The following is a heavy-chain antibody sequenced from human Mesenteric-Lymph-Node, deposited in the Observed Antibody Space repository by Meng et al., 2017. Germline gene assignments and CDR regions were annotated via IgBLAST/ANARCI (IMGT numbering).Heavy chain of an antibody. CDR3: ARGLVDY. J-gene: IGHJ4*02. CDR2: INHSGST. CDR1: GGSFSGYY. Sequence: SETLSLTCAVYGGSFSGYYWSWIRQPPGKGLEWIGEINHSGSTNYNPSLKSRVTISVDTSKNQFSLKLSSVTAADTAVYYCARGLVDYWGQGTLVIVSS. V-gene: IGHV4-34*01.